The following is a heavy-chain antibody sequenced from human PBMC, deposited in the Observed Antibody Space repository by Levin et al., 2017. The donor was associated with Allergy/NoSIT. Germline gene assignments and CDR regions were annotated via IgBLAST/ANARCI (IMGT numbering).Heavy chain of an antibody. CDR2: IKEDGGEK. CDR3: ARGVSWFDH. Sequence: LSLTCAASGFPFGSYWMSWVRQAPGKGLEWVANIKEDGGEKYYVDSVKGRFIISRDNAKDSLYLEMNSMRDEDTAVYYCARGVSWFDHWGQGTLVTVSS. CDR1: GFPFGSYW. V-gene: IGHV3-7*04. D-gene: IGHD2-8*01. J-gene: IGHJ5*02.